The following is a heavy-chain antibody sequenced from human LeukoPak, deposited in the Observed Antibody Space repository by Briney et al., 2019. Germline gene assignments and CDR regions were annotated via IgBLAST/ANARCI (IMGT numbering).Heavy chain of an antibody. CDR2: ISAYNGNT. D-gene: IGHD1-26*01. CDR3: ARDRRGHSGSYLFDY. Sequence: ASVKVSCKASGYTFTSYGISWVRQAPGQGLEWMGWISAYNGNTNYAQKLQGRVTMTTDTSTSTAYMELRSLRSDDTAVYYCARDRRGHSGSYLFDYWGQGTLVTVSS. CDR1: GYTFTSYG. V-gene: IGHV1-18*01. J-gene: IGHJ4*02.